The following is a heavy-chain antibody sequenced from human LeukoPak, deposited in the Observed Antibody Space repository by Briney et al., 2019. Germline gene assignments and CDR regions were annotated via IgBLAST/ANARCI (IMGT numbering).Heavy chain of an antibody. V-gene: IGHV4-39*07. CDR1: GGSISSTTYY. D-gene: IGHD4-11*01. Sequence: SETLSLTCTVSGGSISSTTYYWSWIRQPPGKGLEWIGEINHSGSTNYNPSLKSRVTISVDTSKNQFSLKLSSVTAADTAVYYCARGRDYSNYVVAAFDYWGQGTLVTVSS. CDR3: ARGRDYSNYVVAAFDY. J-gene: IGHJ4*02. CDR2: INHSGST.